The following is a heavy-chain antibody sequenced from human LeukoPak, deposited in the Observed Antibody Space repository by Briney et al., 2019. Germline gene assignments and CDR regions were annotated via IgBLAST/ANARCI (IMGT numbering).Heavy chain of an antibody. J-gene: IGHJ4*02. CDR1: GDSISYYY. CDR2: IYYSGNT. CDR3: ASVRGYSYDSSDFDY. Sequence: LSETLSLTCTVSGDSISYYYWSWIRPPPGKGLEWIGKIYYSGNTNYNPSLKSRVTISVDTSKNQFSLKLSSVTAADTAVYYCASVRGYSYDSSDFDYWGQGTLVTVSS. D-gene: IGHD5-18*01. V-gene: IGHV4-59*01.